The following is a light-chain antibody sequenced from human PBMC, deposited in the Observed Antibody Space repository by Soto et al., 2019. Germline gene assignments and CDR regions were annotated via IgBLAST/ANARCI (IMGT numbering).Light chain of an antibody. CDR3: CSYAGDYAFV. J-gene: IGLJ1*01. Sequence: QSALTQPRSVSGSPGQSVTISCTGTSSDVGGSNFVSWYQQHPGKTPKFMIYDVSKRPSGVPDRFSGSKSGNTASLTISGLQAEDEADYYCCSYAGDYAFVFGTGTKLTVL. CDR1: SSDVGGSNF. V-gene: IGLV2-11*01. CDR2: DVS.